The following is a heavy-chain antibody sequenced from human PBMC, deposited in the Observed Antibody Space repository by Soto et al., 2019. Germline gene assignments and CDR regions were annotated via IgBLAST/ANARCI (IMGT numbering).Heavy chain of an antibody. Sequence: QVQLVESGGGLVKPGGSLRLSCAASGFTFSDYYMRWIRQAPGKGLAWVSNIRSSEDYADSVKGRFTISRDYAKKSLYLQMNSLKSVDTAVYFCLRVRGRKFNFWGPGTVVSVSS. V-gene: IGHV3-11*01. J-gene: IGHJ4*02. D-gene: IGHD5-12*01. CDR1: GFTFSDYY. CDR2: IRSSE. CDR3: LRVRGRKFNF.